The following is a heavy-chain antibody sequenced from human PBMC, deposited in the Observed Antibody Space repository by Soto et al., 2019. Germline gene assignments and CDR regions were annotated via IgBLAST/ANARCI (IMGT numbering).Heavy chain of an antibody. CDR1: GFTFSNYS. D-gene: IGHD3-16*01. CDR2: ISSSSGYI. CDR3: GGVGGGDLKVSDI. V-gene: IGHV3-21*01. Sequence: EVQLVESGGGLVKPGGSLRLSCAASGFTFSNYSMNWVRQAPGKGLEWVSSISSSSGYIYYADSVKGRVTISRDNAKNPRYLQMTRVRGEHPAVSEWGGVGGGDLKVSDIWGQGTMVTVSS. J-gene: IGHJ3*02.